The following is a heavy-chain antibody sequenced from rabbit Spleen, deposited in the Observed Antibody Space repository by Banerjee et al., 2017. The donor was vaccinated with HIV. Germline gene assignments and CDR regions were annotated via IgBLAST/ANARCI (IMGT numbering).Heavy chain of an antibody. CDR2: INSGNGGA. D-gene: IGHD3-1*01. CDR1: GFSFSSYYY. J-gene: IGHJ4*01. CDR3: AGSDGVGNGAAHGW. V-gene: IGHV1S45*01. Sequence: QEQLVESGGGLVQPEGSLTLTCKASGFSFSSYYYICWVRQAPGKGLEWIGCINSGNGGAWYASWAKGRFTISKTSSTTVTLQMPSLTAADTATYFCAGSDGVGNGAAHGWWGQGTLVTVS.